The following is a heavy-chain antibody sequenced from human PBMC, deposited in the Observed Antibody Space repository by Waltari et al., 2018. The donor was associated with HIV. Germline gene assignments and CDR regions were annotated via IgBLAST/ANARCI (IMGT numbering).Heavy chain of an antibody. D-gene: IGHD4-17*01. V-gene: IGHV3-9*01. Sequence: EVQLVESGGGLVQPGRSLRLSCAASGFTFDDYSMQWVRQAPGKGLGGVAFICGKSGSEGYANSVKCRFIISRDNAKNSLYLQMNSLRAEDTALYYCAKDKRSGYGGNSVWYFDLWGRGTLVTVSS. J-gene: IGHJ2*01. CDR2: ICGKSGSE. CDR1: GFTFDDYS. CDR3: AKDKRSGYGGNSVWYFDL.